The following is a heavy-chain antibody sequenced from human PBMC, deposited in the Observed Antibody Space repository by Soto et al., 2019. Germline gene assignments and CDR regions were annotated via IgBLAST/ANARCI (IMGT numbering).Heavy chain of an antibody. CDR3: ARDRYYDFWSGPRIKDYYYYGMDV. CDR1: GFTVSSNY. Sequence: HPGGSLRLSCAASGFTVSSNYMSWVRQAPGKGLEWVSVIYSGGSTYYADSVKGRFTISRDNSKNTLYLQMNSLRAEDTAVYYCARDRYYDFWSGPRIKDYYYYGMDVWGQGTTVTVSS. CDR2: IYSGGST. D-gene: IGHD3-3*01. J-gene: IGHJ6*02. V-gene: IGHV3-53*01.